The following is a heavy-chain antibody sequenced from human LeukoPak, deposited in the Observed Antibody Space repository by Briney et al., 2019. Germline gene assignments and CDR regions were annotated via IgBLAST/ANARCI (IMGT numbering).Heavy chain of an antibody. V-gene: IGHV4-39*01. D-gene: IGHD3-22*01. CDR1: GGSISSSSYY. Sequence: PSETLSLTWTVSGGSISSSSYYWGWIRQPPGKGLEWIGSIYYSGSTYYNPSLKSRVTISVDTSKNQFSLNLSSVTAADTAVYYCARLYYDSSGYYQICYFDYWGQGTLVTVSS. J-gene: IGHJ4*02. CDR2: IYYSGST. CDR3: ARLYYDSSGYYQICYFDY.